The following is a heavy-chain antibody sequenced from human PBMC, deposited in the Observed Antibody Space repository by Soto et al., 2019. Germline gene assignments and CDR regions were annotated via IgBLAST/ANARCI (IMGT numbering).Heavy chain of an antibody. CDR2: IYHSGST. CDR1: GGSISSGGYY. V-gene: IGHV4-31*03. CDR3: ARGPEVAYYYYYGMDV. Sequence: SETLSLTCTVSGGSISSGGYYWNWIRQHPGKGLEWIGNIYHSGSTYYNPSLKSRVTISVDTSKNQFSLKLSSVTAADTAVYYCARGPEVAYYYYYGMDVWGQGTTVTVSS. D-gene: IGHD5-12*01. J-gene: IGHJ6*02.